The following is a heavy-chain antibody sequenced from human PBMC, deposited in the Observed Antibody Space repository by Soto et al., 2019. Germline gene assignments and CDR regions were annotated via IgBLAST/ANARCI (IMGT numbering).Heavy chain of an antibody. Sequence: QMQLVQSGPEVKKPGTSVKVSRRTSGFTFTSSAMQWVRQARGQRLEWIGWIVVGSGNTNYAQKFQEIVTIIRDMSTSTAYMELSSLRSEDTAVYYCAAEPLVFRYYYGMDVWGQGTTVTVSS. J-gene: IGHJ6*02. V-gene: IGHV1-58*02. CDR1: GFTFTSSA. CDR2: IVVGSGNT. D-gene: IGHD1-26*01. CDR3: AAEPLVFRYYYGMDV.